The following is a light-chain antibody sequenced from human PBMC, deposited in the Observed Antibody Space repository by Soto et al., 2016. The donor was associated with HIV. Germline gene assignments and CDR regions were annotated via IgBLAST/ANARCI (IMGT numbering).Light chain of an antibody. CDR2: KDT. Sequence: SYELTQPPSVSVSPGQTARITCSGDALPDQYAYWYQQKPGQAPVLVIYKDTERPSGIPEGFSGSSSGTTVTLTISGVQAEDEADYYCQSVDSSGTYVVFGGGTKLIVL. J-gene: IGLJ2*01. V-gene: IGLV3-25*03. CDR3: QSVDSSGTYVV. CDR1: ALPDQY.